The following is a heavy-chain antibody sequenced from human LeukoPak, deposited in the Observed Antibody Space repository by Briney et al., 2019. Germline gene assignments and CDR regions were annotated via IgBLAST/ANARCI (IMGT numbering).Heavy chain of an antibody. D-gene: IGHD6-13*01. CDR3: ATGYSSSWYYY. CDR1: GGSISSYY. J-gene: IGHJ4*02. Sequence: SETLSLTCTASGGSISSYYWSWIRQPPGKGLEWIGYIYTSGSTNYNPSLKSRVTISVDTSKNQFSLKLSSVTAADTAVYYCATGYSSSWYYYWGQGTLVTVSS. CDR2: IYTSGST. V-gene: IGHV4-4*09.